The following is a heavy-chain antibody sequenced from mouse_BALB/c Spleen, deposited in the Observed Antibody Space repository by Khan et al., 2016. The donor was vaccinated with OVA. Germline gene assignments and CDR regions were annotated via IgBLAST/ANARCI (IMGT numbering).Heavy chain of an antibody. CDR2: IYPFNGDT. CDR3: APVGTYYVSFAY. CDR1: GYSFTSYV. J-gene: IGHJ3*01. D-gene: IGHD1-1*01. V-gene: IGHV1S136*01. Sequence: EVKLLVSGPELVKPGASVKMSCKASGYSFTSYVMHWVKQKPGQGLEWIGYIYPFNGDTLYNQKFKDKATLTSDKSSSTAYMELSSLTSEDSAVYCCAPVGTYYVSFAYWGEGTLVTVSA.